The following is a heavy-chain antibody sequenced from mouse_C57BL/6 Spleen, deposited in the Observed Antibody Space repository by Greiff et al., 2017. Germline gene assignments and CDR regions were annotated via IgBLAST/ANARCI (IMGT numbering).Heavy chain of an antibody. CDR2: IDPETGGT. D-gene: IGHD1-1*01. CDR3: TRLSPYGSSYVAMDY. CDR1: GYTFTDYE. Sequence: VKLVESGAELVRPGASVTLSCKASGYTFTDYEMHWVKQTPVHGLEWIGAIDPETGGTAYNQKFKGKAILTADKSSSTAYMELRSLTSEDSAVYYCTRLSPYGSSYVAMDYWGQGTSVTVSS. V-gene: IGHV1-15*01. J-gene: IGHJ4*01.